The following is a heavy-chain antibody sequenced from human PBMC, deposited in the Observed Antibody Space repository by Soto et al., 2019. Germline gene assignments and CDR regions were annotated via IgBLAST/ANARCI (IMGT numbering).Heavy chain of an antibody. CDR2: ITGTGGNT. Sequence: VQLLESGGGLVQPGGSLRLSCAASGFPLSTYGMTWVRQAPGKRLEWVSAITGTGGNTYYVDSVKGRFTSSRDNSKNMLYLQVNSLRVEDTAVYYCARIRGYWYGLDVWGQGTTVTVSS. J-gene: IGHJ6*02. CDR3: ARIRGYWYGLDV. CDR1: GFPLSTYG. V-gene: IGHV3-23*01.